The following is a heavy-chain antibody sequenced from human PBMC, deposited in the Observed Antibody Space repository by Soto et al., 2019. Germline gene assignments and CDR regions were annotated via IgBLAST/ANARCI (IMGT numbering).Heavy chain of an antibody. CDR2: IKSNTDGGTT. J-gene: IGHJ4*02. CDR1: GFTFSDAW. D-gene: IGHD3-16*01. CDR3: PANGEEMPTITFAY. V-gene: IGHV3-15*07. Sequence: EVQLVESGGGLVKPGGSLRLSCAASGFTFSDAWMNWVRQAPGKGLEWVGRIKSNTDGGTTDYAAPVKGRFSISRDDSENTLYLEMNGVKTEETGVYYCPANGEEMPTITFAYWGQGSLVTVSS.